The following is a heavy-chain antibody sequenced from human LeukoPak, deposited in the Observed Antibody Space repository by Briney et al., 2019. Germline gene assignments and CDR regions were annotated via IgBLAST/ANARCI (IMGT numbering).Heavy chain of an antibody. D-gene: IGHD6-13*01. CDR2: ISSSSSYI. CDR1: GFTFSSYS. Sequence: GGSLRLFCAASGFTFSSYSMNWVRQAPGKGLEWVSSISSSSSYIYYADSVKGRFAISRDNAKNSLYLQMNSLRAEDTAVYYRARDNAGIAAALDYWGQGTLVTVSS. CDR3: ARDNAGIAAALDY. V-gene: IGHV3-21*01. J-gene: IGHJ4*02.